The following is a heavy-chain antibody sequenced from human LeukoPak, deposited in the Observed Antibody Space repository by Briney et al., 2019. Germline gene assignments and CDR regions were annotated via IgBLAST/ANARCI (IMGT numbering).Heavy chain of an antibody. Sequence: SETLSLTCTVSGGSISSSSQCWDWIRQPPGKGLEWIGCIYYSGSTYYNPSLKSRVTISVDTSKNHFSLKLSSVTAADTAVYYCARDHRYSSSSRGPWFDPWGQGTLVTVSS. CDR1: GGSISSSSQC. V-gene: IGHV4-39*07. CDR3: ARDHRYSSSSRGPWFDP. J-gene: IGHJ5*02. D-gene: IGHD6-13*01. CDR2: IYYSGST.